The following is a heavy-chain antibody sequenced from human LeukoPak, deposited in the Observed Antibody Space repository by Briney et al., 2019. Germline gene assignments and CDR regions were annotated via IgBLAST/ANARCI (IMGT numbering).Heavy chain of an antibody. Sequence: GGSLRLSCAASGFTFKSYGMHWVRQAPGKGLEWVAVISYDGSNKYYADSAKGRFTISRDNSKNTLYLQMNSLRAEDTAVYYCAKDRSSSWCIDYWGQGTLVTVSS. CDR2: ISYDGSNK. V-gene: IGHV3-30*18. CDR3: AKDRSSSWCIDY. D-gene: IGHD6-13*01. J-gene: IGHJ4*02. CDR1: GFTFKSYG.